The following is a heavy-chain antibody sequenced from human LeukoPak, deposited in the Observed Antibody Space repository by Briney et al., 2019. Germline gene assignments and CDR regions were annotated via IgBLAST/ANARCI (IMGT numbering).Heavy chain of an antibody. CDR1: GLTFSSYD. J-gene: IGHJ4*02. V-gene: IGHV3-13*04. Sequence: PGGSLRLSCAASGLTFSSYDMHWVRQVAGKGLEWVSTILISGDTYYPDSVKGRFTISRDNAQNSLYLQMNSLGVGDTAVYYCASAGASSGWYNFDSWGQGTLVTVSS. CDR2: ILISGDT. D-gene: IGHD6-19*01. CDR3: ASAGASSGWYNFDS.